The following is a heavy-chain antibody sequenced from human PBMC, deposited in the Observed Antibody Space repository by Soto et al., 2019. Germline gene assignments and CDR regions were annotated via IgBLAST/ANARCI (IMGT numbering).Heavy chain of an antibody. CDR2: IYYSGST. D-gene: IGHD2-15*01. J-gene: IGHJ4*02. CDR3: ARGVVVVVAATPYFDY. V-gene: IGHV4-31*03. Sequence: QVQLQESGPGLVKPSQTLSLTCTVSGGSISSGGYYWSWIRQHPGKGLEWIGYIYYSGSTYYNPSLKSRVNISVDTSKNQFSLKLSSVTAADTAVYYCARGVVVVVAATPYFDYWGQGTLVTVSS. CDR1: GGSISSGGYY.